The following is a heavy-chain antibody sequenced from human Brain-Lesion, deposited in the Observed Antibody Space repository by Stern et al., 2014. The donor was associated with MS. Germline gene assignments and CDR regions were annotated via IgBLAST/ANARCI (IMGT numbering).Heavy chain of an antibody. CDR2: IYYSGNT. V-gene: IGHV4-39*01. J-gene: IGHJ5*02. CDR1: GGSVSSTSYA. CDR3: AGEEDIRYCSGGSCTGNWFDP. Sequence: VQLVESGPGLVKPSETLSLTCTVAGGSVSSTSYAWAWIRQPPGKGLEWIGTIYYSGNTYYSPSLQSRLTISLDTSQNQFFQQLGCVTAADTAVYYCAGEEDIRYCSGGSCTGNWFDPWGQGTLVTVSS. D-gene: IGHD2-15*01.